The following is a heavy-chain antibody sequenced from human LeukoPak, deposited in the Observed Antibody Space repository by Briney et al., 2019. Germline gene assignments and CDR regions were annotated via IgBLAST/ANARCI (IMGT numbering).Heavy chain of an antibody. CDR1: GYSFTSYW. V-gene: IGHV5-51*01. D-gene: IGHD6-19*01. CDR3: ARPGLSGWYRWGSDWYFDL. CDR2: IYPGDSDT. Sequence: GESLKISCKGSGYSFTSYWIGWVRQMPGKGLEWMGIIYPGDSDTRYSPSFQGQVTISADKSISTAYLQWSSLKASDTAMYYCARPGLSGWYRWGSDWYFDLWGRGTLVTVSS. J-gene: IGHJ2*01.